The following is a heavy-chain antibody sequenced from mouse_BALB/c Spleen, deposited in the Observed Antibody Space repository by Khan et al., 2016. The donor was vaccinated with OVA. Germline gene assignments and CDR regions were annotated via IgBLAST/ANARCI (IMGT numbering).Heavy chain of an antibody. J-gene: IGHJ3*01. CDR2: INSDGTYT. V-gene: IGHV5-6*01. CDR1: GFTFSNYG. Sequence: EVELVESGGDLVKPGGSLKLSCAASGFTFSNYGMSWVRQIPDKRLEWVATINSDGTYTYYPDSLKGRFTISRNNPKNNLDLEMRRLKAEDTAMYYWASHLTGSFAYWGQGTLVTVSA. D-gene: IGHD4-1*01. CDR3: ASHLTGSFAY.